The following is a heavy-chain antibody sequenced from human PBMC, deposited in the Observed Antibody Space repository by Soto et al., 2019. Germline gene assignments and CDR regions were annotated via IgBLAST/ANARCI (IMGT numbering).Heavy chain of an antibody. V-gene: IGHV3-43D*03. J-gene: IGHJ3*02. CDR1: GFTFDDYA. D-gene: IGHD1-26*01. CDR3: AKWGADLDAFDI. Sequence: GGSLRLSCAASGFTFDDYAMHWVRQAPGKGLEWVSLISWDGGSTYYADSVKGRFTISRDNSKNSLYLQMNSLRAEDTALYYCAKWGADLDAFDIWGQGTMVTVSS. CDR2: ISWDGGST.